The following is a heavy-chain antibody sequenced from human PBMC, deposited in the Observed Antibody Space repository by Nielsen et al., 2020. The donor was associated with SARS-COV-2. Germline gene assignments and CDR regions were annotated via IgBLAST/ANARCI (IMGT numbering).Heavy chain of an antibody. D-gene: IGHD6-6*01. CDR1: GYTFPSYG. J-gene: IGHJ4*02. V-gene: IGHV1-18*01. Sequence: ASVTVSCKASGYTFPSYGISWVRQAPGQGLEWMGWISAYNGNTNYAQKLQGRVTMTTDTSTSTAYMELRSLRSDDTAVYYCARVWGDIAALNAFDYWGQGTLVTVSS. CDR2: ISAYNGNT. CDR3: ARVWGDIAALNAFDY.